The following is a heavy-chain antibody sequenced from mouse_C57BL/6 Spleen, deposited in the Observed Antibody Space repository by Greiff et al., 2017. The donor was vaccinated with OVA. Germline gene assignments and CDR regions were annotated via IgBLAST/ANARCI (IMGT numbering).Heavy chain of an antibody. CDR3: TRCGSSLYFDY. J-gene: IGHJ2*01. CDR1: GFTFSSYA. V-gene: IGHV5-9-1*02. D-gene: IGHD1-1*01. CDR2: ISSGGDYI. Sequence: EVQVVESGEGLVKPGGSLKLSCAASGFTFSSYAMSWVRQTPEKRLEWVAYISSGGDYIYYADTVKGRFTISRDNARNTLYLQMSSLKSEDTAMYYCTRCGSSLYFDYWGQGTTLTVSS.